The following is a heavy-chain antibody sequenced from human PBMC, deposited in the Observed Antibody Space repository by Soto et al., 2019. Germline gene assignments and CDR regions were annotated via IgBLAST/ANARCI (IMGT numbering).Heavy chain of an antibody. J-gene: IGHJ6*02. CDR2: IWYDGSNK. CDR3: ARERTVTISYGMDV. Sequence: RLSCAASGFTFSSYGMHWVRQAPGKGLEWVAVIWYDGSNKYYADSVKGRFTISRDNSKNTLYLQMNSLRAEDTAVYYCARERTVTISYGMDVWGQGTTVTVSS. CDR1: GFTFSSYG. D-gene: IGHD4-17*01. V-gene: IGHV3-33*01.